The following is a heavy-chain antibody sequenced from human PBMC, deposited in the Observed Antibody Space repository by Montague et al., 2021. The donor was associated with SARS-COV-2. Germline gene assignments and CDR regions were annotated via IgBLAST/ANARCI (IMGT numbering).Heavy chain of an antibody. Sequence: SETLSLTCTVPGGSISPYYWNWIRQPPGKGLEWIGYIYYTGGTKYNPSLKSRVSMSVDTSKNQFSLRLTSVGAADTAVYYCARIAMAANFDSGGQGALVTVSS. CDR1: GGSISPYY. D-gene: IGHD6-19*01. CDR3: ARIAMAANFDS. CDR2: IYYTGGT. J-gene: IGHJ4*02. V-gene: IGHV4-59*13.